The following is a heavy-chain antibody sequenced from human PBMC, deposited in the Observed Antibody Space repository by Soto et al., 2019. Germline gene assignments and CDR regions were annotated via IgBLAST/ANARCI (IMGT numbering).Heavy chain of an antibody. CDR1: GYTFTSYG. CDR3: ARDSSGRAYFDY. J-gene: IGHJ4*02. D-gene: IGHD6-19*01. Sequence: QVQLVQSGGEVKKPGASVKVSCKASGYTFTSYGISWVRQAPGQGLEWMGWTSAYMVTNYAQKFQGRVTMTTDTSTSTAYMELRSLRSDDTAVYYCARDSSGRAYFDYWGQGTLVTVSS. V-gene: IGHV1-18*01. CDR2: TSAYMVT.